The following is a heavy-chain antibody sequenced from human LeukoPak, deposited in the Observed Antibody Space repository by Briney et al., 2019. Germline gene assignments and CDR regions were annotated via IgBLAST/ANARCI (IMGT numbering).Heavy chain of an antibody. CDR2: IYTSGST. J-gene: IGHJ3*02. CDR1: GGSISSYY. Sequence: TSETLSLTCTVSGGSISSYYWSWIRQPAGEGLEWLGRIYTSGSTNYNPSLKSRVTMSVDTSKNQFSLRLNSVTAADTAVYYCARAGYYYDSSGDRAFDIWGQGTMVTVPS. D-gene: IGHD3-22*01. CDR3: ARAGYYYDSSGDRAFDI. V-gene: IGHV4-4*07.